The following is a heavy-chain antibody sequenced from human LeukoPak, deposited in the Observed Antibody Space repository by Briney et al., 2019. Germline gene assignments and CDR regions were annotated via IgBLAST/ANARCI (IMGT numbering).Heavy chain of an antibody. CDR1: GGSINNYF. D-gene: IGHD3-10*01. V-gene: IGHV4-59*01. CDR3: ARGGYYGSGNDFRFDP. J-gene: IGHJ5*02. CDR2: IHYTGST. Sequence: SETLPLTCTVSGGSINNYFWSWIRQSPGKGLECIGYIHYTGSTNCNPSLKSRVTISVETSKNQFSLKLKSVTAADTAVYYCARGGYYGSGNDFRFDPWGQGTLVTVSS.